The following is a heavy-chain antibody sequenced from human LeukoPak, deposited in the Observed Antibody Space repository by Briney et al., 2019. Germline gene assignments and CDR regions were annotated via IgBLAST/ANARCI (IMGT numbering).Heavy chain of an antibody. CDR2: ISHDGSTK. D-gene: IGHD6-13*01. CDR3: VNIAATGPDY. V-gene: IGHV3-30*03. CDR1: GFIFSSFV. J-gene: IGHJ4*02. Sequence: GRSLRLSCAASGFIFSSFVLHWVRQAPGNGLEWVAVISHDGSTKYYVDSVKGRFTISRDNSKTTLYLQMNSLRPEDTAVYYCVNIAATGPDYWGQGTLVTVSS.